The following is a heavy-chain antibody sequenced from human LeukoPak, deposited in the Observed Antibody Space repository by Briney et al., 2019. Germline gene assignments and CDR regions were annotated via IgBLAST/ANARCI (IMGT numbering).Heavy chain of an antibody. V-gene: IGHV4-34*01. CDR2: INHSGST. J-gene: IGHJ5*02. Sequence: SETLSLTCAVSGGSLSGCYWTWIRQPPGKGLEWIGQINHSGSTNYSPSLKSRVTISVDTSKNQFSLKLSSVTAADTAVYYCARGRYRFDPWGQGTLVTVSS. CDR1: GGSLSGCY. CDR3: ARGRYRFDP. D-gene: IGHD5-18*01.